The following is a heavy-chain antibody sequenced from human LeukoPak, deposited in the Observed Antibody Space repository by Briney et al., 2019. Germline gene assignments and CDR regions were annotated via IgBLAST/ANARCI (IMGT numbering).Heavy chain of an antibody. D-gene: IGHD3-3*01. V-gene: IGHV4-59*08. CDR1: GGSISSYY. J-gene: IGHJ5*02. CDR2: IYYSGST. Sequence: SETLSLTCTVSGGSISSYYWSWIRQPPGKGLEWIGYIYYSGSTNYNPSLKSRVTISVDTSKNQFSLKLSSVTAADTAVYYCASHGSTIFGLRFDPWGQGTLVTVSS. CDR3: ASHGSTIFGLRFDP.